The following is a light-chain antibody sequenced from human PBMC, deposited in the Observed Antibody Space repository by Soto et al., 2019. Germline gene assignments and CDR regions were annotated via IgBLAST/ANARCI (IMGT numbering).Light chain of an antibody. J-gene: IGKJ2*01. V-gene: IGKV3-20*01. CDR3: QQYITLPHT. Sequence: ENVLTQSPGTLSLSPGERATLSCRASQSVTNNFFAWYQQKPGQAPRLLIYGISSRATGIPDRFSGSGSGTDFTLTISRLEPEDFVVYYCQQYITLPHTFGQGTKREVK. CDR2: GIS. CDR1: QSVTNNF.